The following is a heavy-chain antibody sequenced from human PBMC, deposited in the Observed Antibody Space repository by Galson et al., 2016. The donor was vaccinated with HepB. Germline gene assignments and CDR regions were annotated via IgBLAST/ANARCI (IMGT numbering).Heavy chain of an antibody. CDR2: TYYRSNWFN. CDR3: ASAPSGYYHNSWFDS. J-gene: IGHJ5*01. V-gene: IGHV6-1*01. Sequence: CAISGDSVSSNSAAWNWIRQSPSRGLEWLGRTYYRSNWFNDYAVSVRGRMTFNPDISKNQFSLHLNSVTPEDTAVYYCASAPSGYYHNSWFDSWGQGTLVTVSS. CDR1: GDSVSSNSAA. D-gene: IGHD5-12*01.